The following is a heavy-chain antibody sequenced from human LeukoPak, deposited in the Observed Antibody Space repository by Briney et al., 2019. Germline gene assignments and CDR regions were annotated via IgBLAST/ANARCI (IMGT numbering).Heavy chain of an antibody. CDR1: GYSISSGYY. V-gene: IGHV4-38-2*01. J-gene: IGHJ4*02. CDR2: IYHSGST. D-gene: IGHD2-2*01. CDR3: ARHEGYCSSTSCSYFDY. Sequence: PSETLSLTCAVSGYSISSGYYWGWIRQPPGKGLEWIGSIYHSGSTYYNPSLKSRVTISVETSKNQFSLKLSSMTAADTALYYCARHEGYCSSTSCSYFDYWGQGTLVTVPS.